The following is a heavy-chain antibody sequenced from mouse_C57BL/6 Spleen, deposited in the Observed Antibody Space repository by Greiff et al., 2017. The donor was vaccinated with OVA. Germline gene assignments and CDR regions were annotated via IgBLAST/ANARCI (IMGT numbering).Heavy chain of an antibody. CDR3: ARDENYAMDY. CDR2: IDPNGGGT. J-gene: IGHJ4*01. V-gene: IGHV1-72*01. Sequence: QVQLQQPGAELVKPGASVKLSCKASGYTFTSYWMPWVKQRPGRGLEGIGRIDPNGGGTKYNEKFKSKATLTVDKPTSTAYMQLSSLTSEDSAVYYCARDENYAMDYWGQGTSVTVSS. CDR1: GYTFTSYW.